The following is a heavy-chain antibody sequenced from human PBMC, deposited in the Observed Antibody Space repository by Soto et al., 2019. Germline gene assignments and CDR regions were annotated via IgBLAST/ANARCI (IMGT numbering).Heavy chain of an antibody. V-gene: IGHV1-24*01. CDR1: GYTLTELS. CDR3: ATSVGVVVVAATPLYYYYGMDV. J-gene: IGHJ6*02. Sequence: ASVKVSCKVSGYTLTELSMHWVRQAPGKGLEWMGGFDPEDGETIYAQKFQGRVTMTEDTSTDTAYMELSSLGSEDTAVYYCATSVGVVVVAATPLYYYYGMDVWGQGTTVTVSS. CDR2: FDPEDGET. D-gene: IGHD2-15*01.